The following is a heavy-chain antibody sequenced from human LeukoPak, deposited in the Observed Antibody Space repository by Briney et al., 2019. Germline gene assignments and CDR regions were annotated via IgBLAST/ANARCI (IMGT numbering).Heavy chain of an antibody. J-gene: IGHJ4*02. D-gene: IGHD2-15*01. CDR2: IYYTGSA. CDR3: ARRGAFSALNC. V-gene: IGHV4-59*08. CDR1: GASITSDY. Sequence: IPSETLSLTCTVSGASITSDYWSWVRQPPGKGLEWIGYIYYTGSANYNPSLESRLTMSVDTSKNQFSLKLSSVTAADTAVYYCARRGAFSALNCWGRGTLVTVSS.